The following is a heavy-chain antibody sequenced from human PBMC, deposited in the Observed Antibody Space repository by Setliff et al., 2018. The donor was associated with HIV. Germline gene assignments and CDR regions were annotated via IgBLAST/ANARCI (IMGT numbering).Heavy chain of an antibody. D-gene: IGHD3-3*01. CDR3: APGEGVASTYYHD. CDR2: IHHTGST. CDR1: DDSVSTFY. V-gene: IGHV4-59*02. J-gene: IGHJ4*01. Sequence: TLSLTCPVSDDSVSTFYWNWIRQPPGKGLEWIGFIHHTGSTVSNPSLKSRVTILMDLSRNQLSLHLASVTTADTAVYFCAPGEGVASTYYHDWGQGTQVTVSS.